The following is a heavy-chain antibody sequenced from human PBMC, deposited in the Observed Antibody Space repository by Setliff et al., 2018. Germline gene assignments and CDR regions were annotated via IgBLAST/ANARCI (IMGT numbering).Heavy chain of an antibody. V-gene: IGHV3-15*01. CDR3: TTDEYDYYGSGSYRTQIDY. J-gene: IGHJ4*02. D-gene: IGHD3-10*01. Sequence: PGGSLRLSCAASGFTLSNAWMSWVRQAQGKVLEWVGRSQRKTAGGTTDYAAHVKGRFTISRDDSKNTLYLQMNSLKTEDTAVYDCTTDEYDYYGSGSYRTQIDYWGQGTLVTVSS. CDR2: SQRKTAGGTT. CDR1: GFTLSNAW.